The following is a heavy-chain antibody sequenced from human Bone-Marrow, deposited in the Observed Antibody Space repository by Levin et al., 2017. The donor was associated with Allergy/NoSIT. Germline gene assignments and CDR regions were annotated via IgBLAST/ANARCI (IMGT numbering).Heavy chain of an antibody. CDR3: ARLETSQPHDAFAL. CDR1: GFTFSDSA. CDR2: IRNKADNYAT. V-gene: IGHV3-73*01. Sequence: HAGGSLRLSCAASGFTFSDSAMHWVRQASGKGLEWIGRIRNKADNYATIYAASMRGRFAISRDDSKNTAYLQMDSLKIEDTAVYYCARLETSQPHDAFALWGQGTMVTVSA. D-gene: IGHD1-14*01. J-gene: IGHJ3*01.